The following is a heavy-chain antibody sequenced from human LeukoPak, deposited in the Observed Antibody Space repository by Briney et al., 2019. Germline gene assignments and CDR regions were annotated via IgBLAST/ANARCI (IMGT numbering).Heavy chain of an antibody. V-gene: IGHV4-59*08. CDR2: IYYSGST. CDR1: GGSISSYY. D-gene: IGHD3-10*01. J-gene: IGHJ4*02. Sequence: SETLSLTCTVSGGSISSYYWSWIRQPPGKGLEWIGYIYYSGSTYYNPSLKSRVTISVDTSKNQFSLKLSSVTAADTAVYYCASRIRGVISPFDYWGQGTLVTVSS. CDR3: ASRIRGVISPFDY.